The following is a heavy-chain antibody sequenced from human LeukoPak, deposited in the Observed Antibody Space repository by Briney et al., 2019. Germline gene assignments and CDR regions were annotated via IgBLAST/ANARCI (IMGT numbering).Heavy chain of an antibody. V-gene: IGHV1-46*01. CDR3: ARELNDAFDI. CDR1: GYTFTSYY. CDR2: INPSSGST. J-gene: IGHJ3*02. Sequence: ASVKVSFKASGYTFTSYYMHWVRQAPGQGLEWMGIINPSSGSTGYAQKFQGRVTMTRDTSTSTVYMELSSLRSEDTAVYYCARELNDAFDIWGQGTMVTVSS.